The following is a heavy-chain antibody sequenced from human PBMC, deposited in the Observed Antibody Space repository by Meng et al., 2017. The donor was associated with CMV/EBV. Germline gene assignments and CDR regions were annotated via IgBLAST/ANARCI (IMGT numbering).Heavy chain of an antibody. J-gene: IGHJ6*02. V-gene: IGHV3-53*01. CDR3: ARDRNNWTLFRYYYYGMDV. D-gene: IGHD1-1*01. Sequence: GESLKISCAASGFTVSSHYMSWVRQAPGKGLEWVSVIYSGGSTYYADSVKGRFTISRDNSKNTLYLQMNSLRAEDTAVYYCARDRNNWTLFRYYYYGMDVWGQGTTVTVSS. CDR2: IYSGGST. CDR1: GFTVSSHY.